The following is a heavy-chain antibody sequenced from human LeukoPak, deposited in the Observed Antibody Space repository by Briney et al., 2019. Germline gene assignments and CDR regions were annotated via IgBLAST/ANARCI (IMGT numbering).Heavy chain of an antibody. J-gene: IGHJ3*02. CDR1: GFTFSSYS. CDR2: ISSSSSYI. Sequence: GGSLRLSCAASGFTFSSYSMNRVRQAPGKGLEWVSSISSSSSYIYYADSVKGRFTISRDNSKNTLYLQMNSLRAEDTAVYYCARDSPTFYYYDSSGYIDAFDIWGQGTMVTVSS. V-gene: IGHV3-21*04. CDR3: ARDSPTFYYYDSSGYIDAFDI. D-gene: IGHD3-22*01.